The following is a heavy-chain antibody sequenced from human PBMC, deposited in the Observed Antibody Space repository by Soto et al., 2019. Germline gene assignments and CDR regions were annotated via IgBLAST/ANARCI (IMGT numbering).Heavy chain of an antibody. D-gene: IGHD6-6*01. J-gene: IGHJ6*02. V-gene: IGHV1-69*06. CDR2: IIPIFGTA. CDR1: GGTFSSYA. Sequence: ASVKVSCKASGGTFSSYAISWARQAPGQGLEWMGGIIPIFGTANYAQKFQGRVTITADKSTSTAYMELSSLRSEDTAVYYCAKSSSSSDYYSCGMDFWGQGTTVTVS. CDR3: AKSSSSSDYYSCGMDF.